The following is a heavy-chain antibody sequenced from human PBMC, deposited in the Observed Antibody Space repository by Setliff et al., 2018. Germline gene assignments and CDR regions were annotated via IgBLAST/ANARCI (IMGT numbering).Heavy chain of an antibody. V-gene: IGHV3-30*04. CDR3: ARDRRRYSSGWSLFDY. J-gene: IGHJ4*02. Sequence: GGSLRLSCAASGFTFSSYAMHWVRQAPGKGLEWVAVISYDGSNKYYADSVKGRFTISRDNSKNTLYLQMNSLRPEDTAVYYCARDRRRYSSGWSLFDYWGQGMLVTAPQ. CDR2: ISYDGSNK. D-gene: IGHD6-19*01. CDR1: GFTFSSYA.